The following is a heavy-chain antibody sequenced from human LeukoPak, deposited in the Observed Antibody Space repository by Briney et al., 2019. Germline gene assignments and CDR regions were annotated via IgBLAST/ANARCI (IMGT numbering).Heavy chain of an antibody. Sequence: GGSLRLSCAASGITFSSYEMNWVRQAPGKGLEWVSYISSSGSTIYYADSVKGRFTISRDNAKNSLYLQMNSLRAEDTAVYYCARDQTKWEPLRRRDYYYMDVWGKGTTVTVSS. D-gene: IGHD1-26*01. CDR2: ISSSGSTI. V-gene: IGHV3-48*03. CDR1: GITFSSYE. CDR3: ARDQTKWEPLRRRDYYYMDV. J-gene: IGHJ6*03.